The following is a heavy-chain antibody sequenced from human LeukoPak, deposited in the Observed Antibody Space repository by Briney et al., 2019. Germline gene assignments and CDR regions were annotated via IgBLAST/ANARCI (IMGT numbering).Heavy chain of an antibody. CDR3: ARGYCSGGSCGSDY. J-gene: IGHJ4*02. Sequence: ASVKVSCKASGYTFTGYYMHWVRQAPGQGLEWMGWINPNSGGTNYAQKFRGRVTMTRDTSISTAYMELSRLRSDDTAVYYCARGYCSGGSCGSDYWGQGTLVTVSS. D-gene: IGHD2-15*01. CDR1: GYTFTGYY. CDR2: INPNSGGT. V-gene: IGHV1-2*02.